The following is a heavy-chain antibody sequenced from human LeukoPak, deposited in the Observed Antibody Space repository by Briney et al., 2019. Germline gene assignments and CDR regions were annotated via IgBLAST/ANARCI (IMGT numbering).Heavy chain of an antibody. J-gene: IGHJ5*02. Sequence: SETLSLTCAAYGGSFSGYYWSWIRQPPGKGLEWIGEINHSGSTNYNPSLKSRVTISVDTSKNQFSLKLSSVTAADTAVYYCASRWDIVVVPAGGWFDPWGQGTLVTVSS. CDR3: ASRWDIVVVPAGGWFDP. V-gene: IGHV4-34*01. D-gene: IGHD2-2*01. CDR2: INHSGST. CDR1: GGSFSGYY.